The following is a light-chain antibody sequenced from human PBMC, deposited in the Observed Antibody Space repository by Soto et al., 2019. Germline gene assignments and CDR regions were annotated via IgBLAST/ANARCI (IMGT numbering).Light chain of an antibody. CDR1: SGHSSYA. CDR3: QPWGTGFQV. Sequence: QSVLTQSPSASASLGASVKLTCTLSSGHSSYAIAWHQKQPGKGPRYLMDLNNDGSHSKGDGIPDRFSGSSSGAERYLIITSLQSEDEADYDCQPWGTGFQVFGGGTQLTVL. J-gene: IGLJ2*01. CDR2: LNNDGSH. V-gene: IGLV4-69*01.